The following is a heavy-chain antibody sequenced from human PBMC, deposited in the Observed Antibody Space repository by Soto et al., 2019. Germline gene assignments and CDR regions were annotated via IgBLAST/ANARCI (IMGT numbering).Heavy chain of an antibody. J-gene: IGHJ6*02. CDR3: ARFSSTSSGEYGMDV. V-gene: IGHV5-51*01. CDR1: GYSFTSYW. CDR2: IYPGDSDT. D-gene: IGHD2-2*01. Sequence: GEALKISCXGSGYSFTSYWIGWVRQMPGKGLEWMGIIYPGDSDTRYSPSFQGQVTISADKSISTAYLQWSSLKASDTAMYYCARFSSTSSGEYGMDVWGQGTTVTVSS.